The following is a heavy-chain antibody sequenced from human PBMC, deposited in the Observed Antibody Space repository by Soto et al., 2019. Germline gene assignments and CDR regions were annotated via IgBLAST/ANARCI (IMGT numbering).Heavy chain of an antibody. V-gene: IGHV3-53*05. Sequence: SLRLSCAASGFTVSTSQMTWVRQAPGKGLEWVSVIFIGGTTQYAESVKGRFTISRDKSENTVVLQMNSLRAEDTAVYYCAKDTRNTVSHVDYWGQGTLVTVSS. CDR2: IFIGGTT. CDR3: AKDTRNTVSHVDY. CDR1: GFTVSTSQ. D-gene: IGHD4-4*01. J-gene: IGHJ4*02.